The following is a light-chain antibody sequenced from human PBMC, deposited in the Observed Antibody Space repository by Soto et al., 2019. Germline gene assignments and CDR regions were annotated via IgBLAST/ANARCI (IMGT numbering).Light chain of an antibody. Sequence: LTQPASFSVSPGQSITISCTGTNSDVGSYNYVSWHQQHPGKAPKLMIYNVYDRPSGISNRFSGSKSGNTASLTISGLQGEDEADYYYSSYTISRTYVFATGAKVTV. V-gene: IGLV2-14*03. CDR3: SSYTISRTYV. CDR1: NSDVGSYNY. J-gene: IGLJ1*01. CDR2: NVY.